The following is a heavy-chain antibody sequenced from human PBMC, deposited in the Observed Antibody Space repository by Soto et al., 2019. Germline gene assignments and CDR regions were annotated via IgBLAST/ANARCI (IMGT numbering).Heavy chain of an antibody. Sequence: ASVKVSCKASGFDFGSFGIQFLRQTRGRGLEWIGWIVVVSGSTNYARQFQGRVAISRDMSSSTAYLDLYDLKSDETAVYFCSADHPHMAMGWPVWGQGTTVTGSS. CDR3: SADHPHMAMGWPV. J-gene: IGHJ6*02. CDR1: GFDFGSFG. CDR2: IVVVSGST. V-gene: IGHV1-58*02. D-gene: IGHD1-26*01.